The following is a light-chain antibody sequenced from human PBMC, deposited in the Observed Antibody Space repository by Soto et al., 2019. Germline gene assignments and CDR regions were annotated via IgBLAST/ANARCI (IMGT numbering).Light chain of an antibody. CDR1: TSDVGGYNF. J-gene: IGLJ3*02. V-gene: IGLV2-14*01. Sequence: QSALTQPASVSGSPGQSITISCTGTTSDVGGYNFVSWYQQFPGKAPKLMIYEVTNRPSGVSNRFSGSKSGNTASLTISGLQAEDDADYYCSSYVSSSTCVFGGGTKLTVL. CDR2: EVT. CDR3: SSYVSSSTCV.